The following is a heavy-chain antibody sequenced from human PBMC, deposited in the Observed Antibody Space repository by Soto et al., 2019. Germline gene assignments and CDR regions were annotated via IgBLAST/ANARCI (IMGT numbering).Heavy chain of an antibody. J-gene: IGHJ6*02. CDR1: GFTFSSYS. D-gene: IGHD2-2*01. Sequence: EVQLVESGGGLVKPGGSLRLSCAASGFTFSSYSMNWVRQAPGKGLEWVSSISSSSSYIYYADSVKGRFTISRDNAKNSLYLQMNSLRAEDTAVDYCARDLLIVVVPAAMPEVIDYYGMDVWGQGTTVTVSS. CDR2: ISSSSSYI. CDR3: ARDLLIVVVPAAMPEVIDYYGMDV. V-gene: IGHV3-21*01.